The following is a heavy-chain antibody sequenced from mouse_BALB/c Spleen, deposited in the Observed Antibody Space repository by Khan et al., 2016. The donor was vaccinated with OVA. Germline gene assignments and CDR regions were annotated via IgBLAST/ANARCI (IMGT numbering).Heavy chain of an antibody. V-gene: IGHV2-2*02. CDR1: GFSLTTYG. J-gene: IGHJ3*01. D-gene: IGHD2-4*01. CDR3: ARNYDYDEGLAY. Sequence: QIQLVQSGPGLVQPSQSLSITCTVSGFSLTTYGVHWVRQFPGKGLEWLGVIWSGGSTDYNAAFISRLSISKDSSKSQVFFKMNSLQVNDTAIYYCARNYDYDEGLAYWGQGTLVTVSA. CDR2: IWSGGST.